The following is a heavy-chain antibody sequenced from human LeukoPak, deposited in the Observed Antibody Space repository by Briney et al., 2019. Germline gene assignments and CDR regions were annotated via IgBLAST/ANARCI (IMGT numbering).Heavy chain of an antibody. D-gene: IGHD2-2*02. V-gene: IGHV3-23*01. CDR1: GFAFSSYA. Sequence: GGSLRLSCAASGFAFSSYAMTWVRQAPGKGLEWVSHISGSGGNTDYADSVKGRFTISRDSSNNTLYLQMNSLRAEDTAVYYCALKGVVVVPAAISYPDAFDIWGQGTMVTVSS. CDR2: ISGSGGNT. J-gene: IGHJ3*02. CDR3: ALKGVVVVPAAISYPDAFDI.